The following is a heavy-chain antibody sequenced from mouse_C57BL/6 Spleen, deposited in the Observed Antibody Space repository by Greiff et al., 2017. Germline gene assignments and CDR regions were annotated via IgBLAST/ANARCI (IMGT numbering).Heavy chain of an antibody. CDR1: GYTFTGYN. V-gene: IGHV1-18*01. Sequence: VQLQQPGPELVKPGASVKISCKASGYTFTGYNMDWVKQSHGKSLEWIGDINPNNGGTIYNQKFKGKATLTVDKSSSTAYMQLRSLTSEDTAVYYCATGEDGYYAMDYWGQGTSVTVSS. D-gene: IGHD2-3*01. CDR2: INPNNGGT. J-gene: IGHJ4*01. CDR3: ATGEDGYYAMDY.